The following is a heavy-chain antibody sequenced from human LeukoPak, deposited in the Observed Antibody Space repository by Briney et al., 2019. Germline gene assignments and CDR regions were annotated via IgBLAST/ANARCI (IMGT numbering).Heavy chain of an antibody. CDR2: IYYSGST. CDR1: GGSISSSSYY. J-gene: IGHJ4*02. CDR3: ARHLPARTVTPDFDY. V-gene: IGHV4-39*01. D-gene: IGHD4-17*01. Sequence: PSETLSLTCTVSGGSISSSSYYWGWIRQPPGKGLEWIGSIYYSGSTYYNPSLKSRVTISVDTSKNQFSLKLSSVTAADTAVYYCARHLPARTVTPDFDYWGQGTLVTVSS.